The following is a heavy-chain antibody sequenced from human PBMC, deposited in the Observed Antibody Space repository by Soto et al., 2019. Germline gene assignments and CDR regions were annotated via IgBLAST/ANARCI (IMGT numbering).Heavy chain of an antibody. CDR2: IYYSGST. CDR1: GGSISSYY. V-gene: IGHV4-59*01. D-gene: IGHD6-19*01. Sequence: PSETLSLTCTVSGGSISSYYWSWIRQPPGKGLEWIGYIYYSGSTNYNPSLKSRVTISVDTSKNQFSPKLSSVTAADTAVYYCARDRRSSGWYGAFDIWGQGTMVTVSS. J-gene: IGHJ3*02. CDR3: ARDRRSSGWYGAFDI.